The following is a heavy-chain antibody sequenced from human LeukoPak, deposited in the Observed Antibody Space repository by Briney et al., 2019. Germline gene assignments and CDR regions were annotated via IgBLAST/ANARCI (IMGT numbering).Heavy chain of an antibody. D-gene: IGHD3-9*01. V-gene: IGHV4-34*01. Sequence: SETLSLTCAVYGGSFSGYYWSWIRQPPGKGLEWIGEINHSGSTNYNPSLKSRVTISVDTSENQFSLKLSSVTAADTAVYYCARQGPLRYFDWLTHDAFDIWGQGTMVTVSS. CDR3: ARQGPLRYFDWLTHDAFDI. CDR2: INHSGST. CDR1: GGSFSGYY. J-gene: IGHJ3*02.